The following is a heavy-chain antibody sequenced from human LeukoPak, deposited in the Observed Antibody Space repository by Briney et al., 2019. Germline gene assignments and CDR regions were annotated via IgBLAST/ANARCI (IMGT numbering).Heavy chain of an antibody. CDR2: ISGSGGNT. CDR1: GFTFSSYA. D-gene: IGHD3-9*01. Sequence: GGSLRLSCAASGFTFSSYAMSWVRQAPGKGLEWVSVISGSGGNTYYADSVKGRFTISRDNSKNTLYLQMKSLRAEDTAVYYCARLYYDILTGYGWFDPWGQGTLVTVSS. CDR3: ARLYYDILTGYGWFDP. J-gene: IGHJ5*02. V-gene: IGHV3-23*01.